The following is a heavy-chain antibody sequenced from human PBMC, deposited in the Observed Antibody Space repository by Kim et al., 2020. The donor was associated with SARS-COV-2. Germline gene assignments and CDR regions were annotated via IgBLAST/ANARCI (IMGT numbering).Heavy chain of an antibody. J-gene: IGHJ6*02. V-gene: IGHV5-51*01. Sequence: YSPSFQGQVTISADKSISTAYLQWSSLKASDTAMYYCASLADPYYYGMDVWGQGTTVTVSS. D-gene: IGHD3-3*02. CDR3: ASLADPYYYGMDV.